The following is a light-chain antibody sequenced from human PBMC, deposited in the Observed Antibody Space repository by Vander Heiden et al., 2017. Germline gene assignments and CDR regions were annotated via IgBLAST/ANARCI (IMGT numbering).Light chain of an antibody. CDR3: QSADSSGADVV. J-gene: IGLJ2*01. Sequence: SYELTQPPSVSVSPGQPARITCSGDALPTQYAFWYQQKPGQAPVLVMYKDSERSSGIPDRFSGASSGTTVTLTISGVQAEDEADYYCQSADSSGADVVFGGGTKLTVL. CDR1: ALPTQY. V-gene: IGLV3-25*03. CDR2: KDS.